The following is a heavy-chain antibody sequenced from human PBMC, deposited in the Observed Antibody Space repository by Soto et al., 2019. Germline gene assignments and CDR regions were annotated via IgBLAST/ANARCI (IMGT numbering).Heavy chain of an antibody. V-gene: IGHV3-11*05. Sequence: KPGGSLRLSCVASGFIFSDYYMSWIRQAPGKGLECVAYISVSSTYANYADSVEGRFTISRDNVENSLFLQMNSLRVEDSAVYFCAKAGRGFGWSTPYYYGMDVWGQGTTVTVSS. CDR3: AKAGRGFGWSTPYYYGMDV. D-gene: IGHD6-19*01. CDR2: ISVSSTYA. CDR1: GFIFSDYY. J-gene: IGHJ6*02.